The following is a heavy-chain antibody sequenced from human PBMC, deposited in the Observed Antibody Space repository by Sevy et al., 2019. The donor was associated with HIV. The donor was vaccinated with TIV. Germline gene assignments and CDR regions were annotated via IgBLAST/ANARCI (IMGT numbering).Heavy chain of an antibody. D-gene: IGHD4-17*01. CDR3: AKVRVTTDYYSYGMDV. J-gene: IGHJ6*02. CDR2: IRYDGSNK. Sequence: GGSLRLSCAASGFTFSSYGMHWVRQAPGKGLEWVAFIRYDGSNKYYADSVKGRFTISRDNSKNTLYLQMNSLRAEDTAVYYCAKVRVTTDYYSYGMDVWGQGTTVTVSS. V-gene: IGHV3-30*02. CDR1: GFTFSSYG.